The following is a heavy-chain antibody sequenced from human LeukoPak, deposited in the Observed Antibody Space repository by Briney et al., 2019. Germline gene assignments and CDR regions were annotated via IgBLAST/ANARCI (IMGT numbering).Heavy chain of an antibody. J-gene: IGHJ4*02. V-gene: IGHV3-48*03. CDR3: ASADCSSTSCYPGYFDY. D-gene: IGHD2-2*01. Sequence: PGRSLRLSCAVSAPTLSNFKMSWVRQAPGEGLGWVSYISDSGRTKCYADSVKGRITISRDNAKNSLYLQMSSLRVEDTAVYYCASADCSSTSCYPGYFDYWGQGTLVTVSS. CDR1: APTLSNFK. CDR2: ISDSGRTK.